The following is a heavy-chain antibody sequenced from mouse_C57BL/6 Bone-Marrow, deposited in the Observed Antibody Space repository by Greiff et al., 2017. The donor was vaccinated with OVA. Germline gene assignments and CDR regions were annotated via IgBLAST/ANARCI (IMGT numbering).Heavy chain of an antibody. Sequence: EVKLMESGPELVKPGASVKISCKASGYSFTGYYMNWVKQSPEKSLEWIGEINPSTGGTTYNQKFKAQATLTVDKSSSTAYMQLQSLTSEDSAVYYCARRIYYGSSPAWFAYWGQGTLVTVSA. CDR3: ARRIYYGSSPAWFAY. J-gene: IGHJ3*01. CDR1: GYSFTGYY. V-gene: IGHV1-42*01. CDR2: INPSTGGT. D-gene: IGHD1-1*01.